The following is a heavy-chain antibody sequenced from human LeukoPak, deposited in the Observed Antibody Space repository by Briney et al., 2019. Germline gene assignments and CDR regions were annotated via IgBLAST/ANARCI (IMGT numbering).Heavy chain of an antibody. Sequence: ASVKVSCKASGYTFTGYYMHWVRQAPGQGLEWMGWINPNNGGTNYAPKFQGRVTMTRDTSISTAYMELSRLRSDDTAVFYCARAAAGIVVVPAAISDYWGQGTLVTVSS. CDR1: GYTFTGYY. CDR3: ARAAAGIVVVPAAISDY. J-gene: IGHJ4*02. CDR2: INPNNGGT. D-gene: IGHD2-2*02. V-gene: IGHV1-2*02.